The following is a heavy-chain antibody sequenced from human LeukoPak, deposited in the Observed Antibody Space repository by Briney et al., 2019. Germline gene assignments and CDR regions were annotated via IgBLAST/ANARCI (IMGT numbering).Heavy chain of an antibody. V-gene: IGHV1-2*02. J-gene: IGHJ6*02. Sequence: GASVKVSCKASGYTFTGYYMHWVRQAPGQGLEWMGWINPNSGGTNYAQKFQGRVTMTRDTSISTAYMELNRLRSDDTAVYYCARDLYLRADYYYGMDVWGQGTTVTVSS. CDR3: ARDLYLRADYYYGMDV. CDR2: INPNSGGT. CDR1: GYTFTGYY. D-gene: IGHD2-2*02.